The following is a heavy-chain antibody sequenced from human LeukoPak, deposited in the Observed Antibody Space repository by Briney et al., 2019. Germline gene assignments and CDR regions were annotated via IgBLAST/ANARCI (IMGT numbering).Heavy chain of an antibody. Sequence: PGGSLRLSCAASGFTFSDYYMSWIRQAPGKGLEWGSYISSRGSTIYYADSVKGRFTISRDNAKNSLYPQMNSLRAEDTAVYYCARDGYDFYGSGMGFDYWGQGTLVTVSS. D-gene: IGHD3-10*01. CDR2: ISSRGSTI. V-gene: IGHV3-11*01. CDR1: GFTFSDYY. CDR3: ARDGYDFYGSGMGFDY. J-gene: IGHJ4*02.